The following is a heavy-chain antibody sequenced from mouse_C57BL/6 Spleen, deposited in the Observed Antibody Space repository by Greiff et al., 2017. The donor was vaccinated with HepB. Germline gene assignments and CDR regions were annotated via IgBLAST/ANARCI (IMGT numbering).Heavy chain of an antibody. J-gene: IGHJ4*01. CDR1: GYAFSSYW. V-gene: IGHV1-80*01. CDR2: IYPGDGDT. Sequence: QVHVKQSGAELVKPGASVKISCKASGYAFSSYWMNWVKQRPGKGLEWIGQIYPGDGDTNYNGKFKGKATLTADKSSSTAYMQLSSLTSEDSAVYFCARSENYNYAMDYWGQGTSVTVSS. CDR3: ARSENYNYAMDY. D-gene: IGHD2-1*01.